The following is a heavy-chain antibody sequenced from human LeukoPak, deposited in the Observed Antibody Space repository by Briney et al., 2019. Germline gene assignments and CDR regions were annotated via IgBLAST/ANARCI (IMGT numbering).Heavy chain of an antibody. CDR3: AKWGVATDYYYYGMDV. CDR2: ISYDGSNK. V-gene: IGHV3-30*18. CDR1: GFTFSSYG. D-gene: IGHD4-23*01. Sequence: PGGSLRLSCAASGFTFSSYGMHWDRQAPGKGLEWVAVISYDGSNKYYADSVKGRFTISRDNSKNTLYLQMNSLRAEDTAVYYCAKWGVATDYYYYGMDVWGQGTTVTVSS. J-gene: IGHJ6*02.